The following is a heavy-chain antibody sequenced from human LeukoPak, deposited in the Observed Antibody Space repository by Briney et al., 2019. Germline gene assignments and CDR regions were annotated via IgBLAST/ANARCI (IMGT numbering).Heavy chain of an antibody. Sequence: TGGSLRLSCAASGFTFSSYSMNWVRQAPGKGLEWSSSISSSSSYIYYADSVKGRFTISRDNAKNSLYLQMNSLRAEDTAVYYCARDVVVTAILFQHWGQGTLVTVSS. CDR3: ARDVVVTAILFQH. J-gene: IGHJ1*01. CDR1: GFTFSSYS. CDR2: ISSSSSYI. D-gene: IGHD2-21*02. V-gene: IGHV3-21*01.